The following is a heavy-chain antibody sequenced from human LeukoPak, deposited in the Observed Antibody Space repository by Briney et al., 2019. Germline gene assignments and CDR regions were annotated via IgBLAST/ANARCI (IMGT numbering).Heavy chain of an antibody. J-gene: IGHJ4*02. CDR1: GFTFSSYA. Sequence: GGSLRLSCAASGFTFSSYAMSWVRQAPGEGLEWVSAISGSGGSTYYADSVKGRFTISRDNSKSTLYLQMNSLRAEDTAVYYCAKVTVMVRGVNTFDYWGQGSLVTVSS. D-gene: IGHD3-10*01. CDR3: AKVTVMVRGVNTFDY. CDR2: ISGSGGST. V-gene: IGHV3-23*01.